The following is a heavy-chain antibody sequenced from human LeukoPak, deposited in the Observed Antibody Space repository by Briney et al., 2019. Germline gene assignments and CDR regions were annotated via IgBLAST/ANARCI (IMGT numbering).Heavy chain of an antibody. CDR2: IWHDGSNK. V-gene: IGHV3-33*01. CDR3: ARGGIYSYDPADY. CDR1: GFTFSSHG. Sequence: GGSLRLSCAASGFTFSSHGMNWVRQPPGKGLDWVAVIWHDGSNKYYADSVKGRFTISRDNSKNTLYLQMNSLRAEDTAVYYCARGGIYSYDPADYWGQGTLVTVSS. J-gene: IGHJ4*02. D-gene: IGHD5-18*01.